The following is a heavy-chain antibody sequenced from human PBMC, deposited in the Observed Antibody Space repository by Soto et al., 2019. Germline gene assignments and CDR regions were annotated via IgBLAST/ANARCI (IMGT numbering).Heavy chain of an antibody. D-gene: IGHD3-3*01. CDR2: INHSGST. CDR1: GGPFSGYY. CDR3: AMRGYDFWSGYFWANDAFDI. V-gene: IGHV4-34*01. J-gene: IGHJ3*02. Sequence: SETLSLTCAVYGGPFSGYYWSWIRQPPGKGLEWIGEINHSGSTNYNPSLKSRVTISVDTSKNQFSLKLSSVTAADTAVYYCAMRGYDFWSGYFWANDAFDIWGQGTMVTVSS.